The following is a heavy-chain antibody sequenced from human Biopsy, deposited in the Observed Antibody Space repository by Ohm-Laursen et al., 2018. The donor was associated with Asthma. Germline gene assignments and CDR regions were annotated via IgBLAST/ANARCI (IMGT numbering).Heavy chain of an antibody. CDR2: VFWSGST. Sequence: SDTLSLTCRVSGGYTGSSDHHWAWIRQAPRKGLEWIGFVFWSGSTHYSRSLERRVSISIDTATNEFSMKLWSVTPADTAVYFCARVVSYGDIYFGIDVWGPGNTVVVS. CDR1: GGYTGSSDHH. V-gene: IGHV4-30-4*02. J-gene: IGHJ6*02. CDR3: ARVVSYGDIYFGIDV. D-gene: IGHD4-17*01.